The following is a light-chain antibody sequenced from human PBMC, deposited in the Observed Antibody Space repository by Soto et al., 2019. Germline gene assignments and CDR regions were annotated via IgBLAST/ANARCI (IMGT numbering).Light chain of an antibody. V-gene: IGKV1-5*03. Sequence: DIQMTQSPSTLSASVGDRVTITCRASQTIDSWLAWYQQRPGKPPNLLIYKASTLASGVPSRFSGSGSGTEFTLPINTLQPDDFATYYCQQYHIYSGTFGQGTKV. CDR2: KAS. CDR1: QTIDSW. J-gene: IGKJ1*01. CDR3: QQYHIYSGT.